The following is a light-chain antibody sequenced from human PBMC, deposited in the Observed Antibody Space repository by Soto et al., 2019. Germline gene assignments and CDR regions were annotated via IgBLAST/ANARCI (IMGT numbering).Light chain of an antibody. CDR1: SSDIGTYNL. Sequence: QSVLTQPASVSGSPGQSITISCTVTSSDIGTYNLVSWYQHHPGNAPKLMIYEATKRPSGVSSRFSGSKSGNTASLTISGLQTEDEADYYCCSYAGGSTLVFGGGTKLTVL. V-gene: IGLV2-23*01. CDR3: CSYAGGSTLV. J-gene: IGLJ3*02. CDR2: EAT.